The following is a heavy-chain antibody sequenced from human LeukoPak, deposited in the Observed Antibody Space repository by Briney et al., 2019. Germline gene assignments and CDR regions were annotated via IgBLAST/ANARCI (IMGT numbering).Heavy chain of an antibody. CDR2: IYYSGST. CDR1: GGSISSYY. Sequence: PSETLSLTCTVSGGSISSYYWSWIRQPPGKGLEWIGYIYYSGSTNYSPSLKSRVTISVDTSKNQFSLKLSSVTAADTAVYYCARLYDSSGYYLDYWGQGTLVTVSS. D-gene: IGHD3-22*01. J-gene: IGHJ4*02. V-gene: IGHV4-59*01. CDR3: ARLYDSSGYYLDY.